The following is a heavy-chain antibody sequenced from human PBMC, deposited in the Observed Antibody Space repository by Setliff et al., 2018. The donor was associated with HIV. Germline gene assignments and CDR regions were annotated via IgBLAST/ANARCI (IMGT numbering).Heavy chain of an antibody. CDR1: GGSISSGSYY. D-gene: IGHD3-22*01. CDR2: IYTSGST. CDR3: ARDRGYYDSSGSDPGFDP. V-gene: IGHV4-61*02. J-gene: IGHJ5*02. Sequence: SETLSLTCTVSGGSISSGSYYWSWIRQPAGKGLEWIGRIYTSGSTNYNPSLKSRVTISVDTSKNQFSLKLSSVTAADTAVYYCARDRGYYDSSGSDPGFDPWGQGTLGTVSS.